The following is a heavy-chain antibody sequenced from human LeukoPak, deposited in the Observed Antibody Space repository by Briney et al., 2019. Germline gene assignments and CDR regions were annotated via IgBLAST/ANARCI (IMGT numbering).Heavy chain of an antibody. CDR1: GYSFTSYW. Sequence: RESLKISCKGSGYSFTSYWIGWVRRMPGKGLEWMGTIYPGDSDTRYSPSFQGQVTISADKSISTAYLQWSSLKASDTAMYYCARRSSGWRNDAFDIWGQGTMVTVSS. D-gene: IGHD6-19*01. CDR2: IYPGDSDT. CDR3: ARRSSGWRNDAFDI. V-gene: IGHV5-51*01. J-gene: IGHJ3*02.